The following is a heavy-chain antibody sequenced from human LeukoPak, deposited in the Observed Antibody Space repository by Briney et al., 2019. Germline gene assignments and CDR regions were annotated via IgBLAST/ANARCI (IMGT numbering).Heavy chain of an antibody. CDR2: INPNSGGT. Sequence: GASVKVSCKASGYTFTGYYMHWVRQAPGQGLEWMGWINPNSGGTNYAQKFQGRVTMTRDTSISTAYMELSRLRSDDTAVYYCARDKRGIQNYYYMDVWGKGTTVTVSS. CDR1: GYTFTGYY. J-gene: IGHJ6*03. V-gene: IGHV1-2*02. D-gene: IGHD3-10*01. CDR3: ARDKRGIQNYYYMDV.